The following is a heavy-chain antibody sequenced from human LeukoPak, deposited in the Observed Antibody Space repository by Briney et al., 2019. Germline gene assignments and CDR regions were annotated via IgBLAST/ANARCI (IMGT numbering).Heavy chain of an antibody. J-gene: IGHJ5*02. V-gene: IGHV3-30*18. CDR2: ISYDGKNK. Sequence: GRSLRLSCAASGFTFSSYGMHWVRQSPGKGLEWVAVISYDGKNKYYADSVKGRFTISRDSSKNTLYLQMNNLRAEDTAVYYCAKDWVVLRYFDWQRKYWFDPWGQGALVTVSS. D-gene: IGHD3-9*01. CDR3: AKDWVVLRYFDWQRKYWFDP. CDR1: GFTFSSYG.